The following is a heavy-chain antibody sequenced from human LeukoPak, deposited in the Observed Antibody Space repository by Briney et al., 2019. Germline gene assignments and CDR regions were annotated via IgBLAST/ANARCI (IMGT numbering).Heavy chain of an antibody. CDR2: ISGSGGST. Sequence: GGSLRLSCEASGFTFSSYWMHWVRQAPGKGLEWVSAISGSGGSTYYADSVRGRFTISRDNSKNTLYLQMNSLRAEDTAVYYCANAVVVGPSQFDYWGQGTLVTVSS. D-gene: IGHD2-15*01. CDR1: GFTFSSYW. V-gene: IGHV3-23*01. CDR3: ANAVVVGPSQFDY. J-gene: IGHJ4*02.